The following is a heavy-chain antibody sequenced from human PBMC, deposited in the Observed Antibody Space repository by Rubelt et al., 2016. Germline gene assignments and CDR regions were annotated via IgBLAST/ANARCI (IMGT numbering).Heavy chain of an antibody. V-gene: IGHV4-39*07. Sequence: QLQLQESGPGLVKPSETLSLTCTVSGCSISSSSYYWGWIRQPPGKGLEWIGSIYYSGSTYYNPSLKSRVTISVDTSKNQYPLKLRSGTGAETAAYDWARVSMGGGKVDYWGQGTLVTVSS. D-gene: IGHD3-16*01. CDR3: ARVSMGGGKVDY. CDR2: IYYSGST. CDR1: GCSISSSSYY. J-gene: IGHJ4*02.